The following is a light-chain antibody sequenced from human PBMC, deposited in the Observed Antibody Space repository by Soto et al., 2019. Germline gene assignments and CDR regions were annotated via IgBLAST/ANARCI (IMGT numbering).Light chain of an antibody. CDR3: QQTYRTLT. CDR1: QSISIY. J-gene: IGKJ4*01. Sequence: EIQMTQSPSSLSASVGDRVTITCRAGQSISIYLNWYQQKPGKAPKLLIYAASRLQGGVPSRFIGSGSGTDFTLTITNVQPEDSATYYCQQTYRTLTFGGGTNVEIK. V-gene: IGKV1-39*01. CDR2: AAS.